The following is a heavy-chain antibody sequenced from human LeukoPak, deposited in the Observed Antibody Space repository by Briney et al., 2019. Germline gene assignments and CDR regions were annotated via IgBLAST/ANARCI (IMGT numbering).Heavy chain of an antibody. D-gene: IGHD6-19*01. J-gene: IGHJ5*02. CDR3: AKDTSSGWYVGWPDP. CDR1: GFTFSSYA. V-gene: IGHV3-23*01. Sequence: GGSLRLSCAASGFTFSSYAMSWVRQAPGKGLEWVSAISGSGGSTYYADSVKGWFTISRDNSKNTLYLQMNSLRAEDTAVYYCAKDTSSGWYVGWPDPWGQGTLVTVSS. CDR2: ISGSGGST.